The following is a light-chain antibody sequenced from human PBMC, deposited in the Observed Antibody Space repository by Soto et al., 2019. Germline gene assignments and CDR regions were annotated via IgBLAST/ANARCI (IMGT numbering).Light chain of an antibody. CDR2: AVS. J-gene: IGKJ4*01. CDR3: LQDYSFPLT. V-gene: IGKV1-6*01. CDR1: PGSRND. Sequence: AIQMTQSPSSLSAPVGARVTITSRASPGSRNDVGWYQQKPGKAPKLLIYAVSSLQSGVPSRFSGSGSGTDFILTISSLQPEDFATYYCLQDYSFPLTFGGGTKVEI.